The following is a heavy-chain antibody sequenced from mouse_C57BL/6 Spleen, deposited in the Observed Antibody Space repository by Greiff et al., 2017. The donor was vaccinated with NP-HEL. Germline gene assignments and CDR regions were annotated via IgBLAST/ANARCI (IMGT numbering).Heavy chain of an antibody. CDR2: IYPGGGYT. V-gene: IGHV1-63*01. J-gene: IGHJ3*01. CDR3: ARRAGTAWFAY. D-gene: IGHD3-3*01. CDR1: GYTFTNYW. Sequence: VQLQQSGAELVRPGTSVKMSCKASGYTFTNYWIGWAKQRPGHGLEWIGDIYPGGGYTNYNEKFKGKATLTADKSSSTAYMQFSSLTSEDSAIYYSARRAGTAWFAYWGQGTLVTVSA.